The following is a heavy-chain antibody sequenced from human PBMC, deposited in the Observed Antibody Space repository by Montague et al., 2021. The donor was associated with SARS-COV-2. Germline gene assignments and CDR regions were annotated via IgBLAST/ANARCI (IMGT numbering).Heavy chain of an antibody. V-gene: IGHV4-59*05. Sequence: SDTLSLTCTISGGSMRRYYWTWIRQLPGKGLEWIGSIYYTGSTFYTPSLKSRVTISVDTSKNEFSLKLISVTATDTAVYYCARNEEGYGYFDLWGRGTLVTVSS. J-gene: IGHJ2*01. CDR1: GGSMRRYY. CDR3: ARNEEGYGYFDL. CDR2: IYYTGST. D-gene: IGHD1-1*01.